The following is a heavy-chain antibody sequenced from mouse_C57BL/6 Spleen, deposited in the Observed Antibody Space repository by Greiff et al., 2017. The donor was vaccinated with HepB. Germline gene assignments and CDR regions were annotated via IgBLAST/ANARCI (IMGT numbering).Heavy chain of an antibody. V-gene: IGHV1-76*01. Sequence: QVQLQQSGAELVRPGASVKLSCKASGYTFTDYYINWVKQRPGQGLEWIARIYPGSGNTYYNEKFKGKATLTAEKSSSTAYMQLSSLTSEDSAVYVCARGYYYGSSYAMDYWGQGTSVTVSS. CDR3: ARGYYYGSSYAMDY. D-gene: IGHD1-1*01. CDR1: GYTFTDYY. J-gene: IGHJ4*01. CDR2: IYPGSGNT.